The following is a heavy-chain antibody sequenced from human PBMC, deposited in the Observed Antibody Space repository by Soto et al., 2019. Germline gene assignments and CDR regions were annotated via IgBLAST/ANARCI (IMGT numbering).Heavy chain of an antibody. Sequence: SETLSLTCAVYGGSFSGYYWSWIRQPPGKGLEWMGEINHSGSTNYNPSLKSRVTISVDTSKNQFSLKLSSVTAADTAVYYCALGGATTVTTFDYWGQGTLVTVS. J-gene: IGHJ4*02. CDR1: GGSFSGYY. V-gene: IGHV4-34*01. D-gene: IGHD4-17*01. CDR3: ALGGATTVTTFDY. CDR2: INHSGST.